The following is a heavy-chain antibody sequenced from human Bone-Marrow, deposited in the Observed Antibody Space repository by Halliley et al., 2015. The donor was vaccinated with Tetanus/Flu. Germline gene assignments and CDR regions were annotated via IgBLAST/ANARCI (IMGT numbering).Heavy chain of an antibody. CDR2: VPSGGAT. CDR3: ARDYGSDRTGYYGLDV. V-gene: IGHV3-53*01. J-gene: IGHJ6*02. D-gene: IGHD3-10*01. Sequence: VVPSGGATFYADSVRGRFTISRDNSKNTLYLQMNSLRVDDTAMYYCARDYGSDRTGYYGLDVWGQGATVTVSS.